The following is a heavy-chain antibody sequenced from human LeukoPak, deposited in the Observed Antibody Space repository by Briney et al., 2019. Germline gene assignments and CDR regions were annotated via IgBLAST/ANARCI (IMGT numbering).Heavy chain of an antibody. J-gene: IGHJ4*02. Sequence: GGSLRLSCAASGFTFSSYWMSWVRQAPGKGLEWVANIKQDGSEKYYVDSVKGRFTISRDNSKNTLYLQMNSLRAEDTAVYYCARDTSGSYYFTGPFDYWGQGTLVTVSS. CDR3: ARDTSGSYYFTGPFDY. D-gene: IGHD1-26*01. CDR1: GFTFSSYW. CDR2: IKQDGSEK. V-gene: IGHV3-7*01.